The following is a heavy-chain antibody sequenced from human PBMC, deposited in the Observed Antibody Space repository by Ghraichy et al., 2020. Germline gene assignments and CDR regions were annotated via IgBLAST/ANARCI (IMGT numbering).Heavy chain of an antibody. J-gene: IGHJ6*02. CDR2: ITSSSRTI. CDR3: ARASRVVRFYYYDGMDV. D-gene: IGHD4-23*01. V-gene: IGHV3-48*02. Sequence: GGSLRLSCVGSGFTFSSYSMNWVRQSPGKGLEWVSYITSSSRTIFYADSVNGRFTISRDNAQDSLYLQMNSLRDEDTAVYYCARASRVVRFYYYDGMDVWGQGTTVTVSS. CDR1: GFTFSSYS.